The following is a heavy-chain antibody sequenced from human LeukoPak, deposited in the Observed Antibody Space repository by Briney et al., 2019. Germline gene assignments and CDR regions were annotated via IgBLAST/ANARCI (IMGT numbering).Heavy chain of an antibody. J-gene: IGHJ3*01. V-gene: IGHV4-39*01. CDR3: ARHQNHPPPVGGGDYFG. CDR1: GGSISSSSYY. Sequence: KPSETLSLTCTISGGSISSSSYYWGWIRQPPGKGLEWIGSIYYSGSTYYNPSLKSRVTISVDTSKNQFSLKLSSVTAADTAVYYCARHQNHPPPVGGGDYFGWGQGTMVTVSS. D-gene: IGHD4-17*01. CDR2: IYYSGST.